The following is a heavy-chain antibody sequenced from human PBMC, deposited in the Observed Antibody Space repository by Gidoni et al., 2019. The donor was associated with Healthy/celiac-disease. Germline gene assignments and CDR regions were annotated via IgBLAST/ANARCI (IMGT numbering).Heavy chain of an antibody. CDR1: GYSFTSYW. CDR3: ARHGRGSSAYYYYGMDV. J-gene: IGHJ6*02. V-gene: IGHV5-51*01. CDR2: IYPGDSDT. Sequence: VQLVPSGAEVKKPGESLKISCQGSGYSFTSYWIGWVRQRPGKGLGWMGIIYPGDSDTRYSPSFQGQVTISADKSISTAYLQWSSLKASDTAMYYCARHGRGSSAYYYYGMDVWGQGTTVTVSS. D-gene: IGHD6-6*01.